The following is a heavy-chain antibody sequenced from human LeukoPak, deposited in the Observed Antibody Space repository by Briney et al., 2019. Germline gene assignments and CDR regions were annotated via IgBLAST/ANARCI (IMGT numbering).Heavy chain of an antibody. CDR1: GYTFAGYY. V-gene: IGHV1-2*02. J-gene: IGHJ4*02. CDR2: INPNSGGT. CDR3: ARTIVGATELDY. Sequence: ASVKVSCKASGYTFAGYYMHWVRQAPGQGLEWMGWINPNSGGTNYAQKFQGRVTMTRDTSISTAYMELSRLRSDDTAVYYCARTIVGATELDYWGQGTLVTVSS. D-gene: IGHD1-26*01.